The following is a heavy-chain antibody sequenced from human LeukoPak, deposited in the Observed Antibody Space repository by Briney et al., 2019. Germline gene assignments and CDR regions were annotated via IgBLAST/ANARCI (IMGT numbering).Heavy chain of an antibody. D-gene: IGHD3-10*01. CDR2: INSDGSST. CDR3: ARDSSDDSGS. CDR1: GFTFSNYW. J-gene: IGHJ4*02. V-gene: IGHV3-74*03. Sequence: GGSLRLSCAASGFTFSNYWMHWVRQAPGKGLVWVSRINSDGSSTTYADSVKGRFSNSRDNAKNTLYLQMDSLRAEDTAVYYCARDSSDDSGSWGQGTLVTVSS.